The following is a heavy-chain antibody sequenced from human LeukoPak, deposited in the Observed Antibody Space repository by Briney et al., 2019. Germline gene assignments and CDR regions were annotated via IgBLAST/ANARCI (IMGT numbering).Heavy chain of an antibody. CDR1: GFTFSDYY. Sequence: GGSLRLSCAASGFTFSDYYMSWIRQAPGKGLEWVSYISSSGSTIYYADSVKGRFTISRDNAKNSLYLQMNSLKTEDTAVYYCTRDRPPIAARPSWFDPWGQGTLVTVSS. CDR3: TRDRPPIAARPSWFDP. J-gene: IGHJ5*02. D-gene: IGHD6-6*01. V-gene: IGHV3-11*01. CDR2: ISSSGSTI.